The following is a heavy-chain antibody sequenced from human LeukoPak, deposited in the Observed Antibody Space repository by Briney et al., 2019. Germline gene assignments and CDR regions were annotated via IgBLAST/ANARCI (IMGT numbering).Heavy chain of an antibody. V-gene: IGHV3-23*01. D-gene: IGHD3-3*01. Sequence: GGSLRLFCAASGFTFSSYAMSWVRQAPGKGLEWVSAISGSGGSTYYADSVKGRFTISRDNSKNTVYLQMNSLRAEDTAVYYCAKMEGQRLYDYCMDVWGRGTTVTVSS. CDR2: ISGSGGST. J-gene: IGHJ6*03. CDR3: AKMEGQRLYDYCMDV. CDR1: GFTFSSYA.